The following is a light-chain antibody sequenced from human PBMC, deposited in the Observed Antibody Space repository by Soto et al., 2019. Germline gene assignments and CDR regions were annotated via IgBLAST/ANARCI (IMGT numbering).Light chain of an antibody. CDR3: QQFYTWPLT. CDR2: HAS. V-gene: IGKV3-15*01. Sequence: DIVMTQSPATLSVSPGEGATLSCRASQSVSRNLAWYQQKPGQAPRLVLYHASTRATGIPDRFSGSGSGTEFTLTIASPQYEDFAVYYCQQFYTWPLTFGPGTKVDIK. J-gene: IGKJ3*01. CDR1: QSVSRN.